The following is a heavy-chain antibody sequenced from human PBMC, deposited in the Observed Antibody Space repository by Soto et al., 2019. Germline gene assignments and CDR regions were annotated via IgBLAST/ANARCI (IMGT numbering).Heavy chain of an antibody. CDR1: GGSISSYY. D-gene: IGHD4-17*01. Sequence: TSETLSLTCAVYGGSISSYYWSWIRQPPGKGLEWIGYIYYSGSTNYNPSLKSRVTISVDTSKNQLSLKLSSVTAADTAVYYCARRYGYYFDYWGQGTLVTVSS. CDR2: IYYSGST. V-gene: IGHV4-59*08. J-gene: IGHJ4*02. CDR3: ARRYGYYFDY.